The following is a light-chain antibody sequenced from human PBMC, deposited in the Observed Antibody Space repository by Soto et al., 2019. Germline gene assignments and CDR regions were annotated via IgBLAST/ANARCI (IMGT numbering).Light chain of an antibody. V-gene: IGKV3-20*01. J-gene: IGKJ1*01. Sequence: EIVLTQSPGTLSLSPGERATLSCRASQSVGSNYLAWYQQKPGQAPRLLFYGASSRATGIPDRVSGSGSGTDFTLTIDRLEPEDFAVYYCQQYGSSPRTFGQGTKVEIK. CDR3: QQYGSSPRT. CDR2: GAS. CDR1: QSVGSNY.